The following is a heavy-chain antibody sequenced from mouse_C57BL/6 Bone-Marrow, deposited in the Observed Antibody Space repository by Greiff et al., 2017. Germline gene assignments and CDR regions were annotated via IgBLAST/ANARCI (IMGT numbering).Heavy chain of an antibody. J-gene: IGHJ2*01. CDR3: ARSWLLFFDY. CDR2: INPSSGYT. V-gene: IGHV1-7*01. Sequence: VQLQQSGAELVKPGASVKLSCKASGYTFTSYWMHWVKQRPGQGLEWIGYINPSSGYTKYNQKFKDKATLTANKSSITAYMQLSSLTYEDSAVYYCARSWLLFFDYWGQGTTLTVAS. D-gene: IGHD2-3*01. CDR1: GYTFTSYW.